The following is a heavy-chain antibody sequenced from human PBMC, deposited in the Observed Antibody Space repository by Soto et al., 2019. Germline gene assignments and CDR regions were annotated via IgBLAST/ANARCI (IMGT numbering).Heavy chain of an antibody. CDR3: VRTSLVVAAATREDY. CDR2: INSDGSST. CDR1: GFTFSSYW. Sequence: PGGSLRLSCAASGFTFSSYWMHWVRQAPGKGLVWVSRINSDGSSTSYADSVKGRFTISRDNAKNTLYLQMNSLRAEDPAVYYCVRTSLVVAAATREDYWGQGTLVTVSS. J-gene: IGHJ4*02. V-gene: IGHV3-74*01. D-gene: IGHD2-15*01.